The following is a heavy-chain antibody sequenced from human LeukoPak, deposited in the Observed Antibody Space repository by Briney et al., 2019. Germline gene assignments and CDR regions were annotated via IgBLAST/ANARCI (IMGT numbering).Heavy chain of an antibody. D-gene: IGHD5-18*01. J-gene: IGHJ4*02. Sequence: GGSLRLSCAASGFTFSSYSMNWVRQAPGKGPEWVSSISSSSSYIYYADSVKGRFTISRDNAKNSLYLQMNSLRAEDTAVYYCARGLNRGYSSIGYWGQGTLVTVSS. CDR1: GFTFSSYS. CDR3: ARGLNRGYSSIGY. CDR2: ISSSSSYI. V-gene: IGHV3-21*01.